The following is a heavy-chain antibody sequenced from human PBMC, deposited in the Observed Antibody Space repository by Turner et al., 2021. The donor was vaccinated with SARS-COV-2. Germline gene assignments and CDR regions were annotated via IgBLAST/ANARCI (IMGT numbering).Heavy chain of an antibody. J-gene: IGHJ6*02. Sequence: QVQLVQSGAEVKKPGASVKVYCQVSGCTLTELSLHWVRQAPGKGLEWMGGFDPEDGETIYAQKFKGRVTMTEDTSTDTAYMELSSLRSEDTAVYYCATGGWALRVFDWLDGMDFWGQGTTVTVSS. CDR3: ATGGWALRVFDWLDGMDF. CDR1: GCTLTELS. D-gene: IGHD3-9*01. V-gene: IGHV1-24*01. CDR2: FDPEDGET.